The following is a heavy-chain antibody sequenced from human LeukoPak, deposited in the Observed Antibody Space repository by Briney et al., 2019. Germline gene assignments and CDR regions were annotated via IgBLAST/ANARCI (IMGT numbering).Heavy chain of an antibody. D-gene: IGHD3-22*01. Sequence: PSQTLSLTCAVSGGSISSGGYSWSWIRQPPGKGLEWIGYIYHSGSTYYNPSLKSRVTISVDRPKNQFSLKLSSVTAADTAVYYCARDSDYYDSSGYYTHDAFDIWGQGTMVTVSS. CDR1: GGSISSGGYS. V-gene: IGHV4-30-2*01. J-gene: IGHJ3*02. CDR3: ARDSDYYDSSGYYTHDAFDI. CDR2: IYHSGST.